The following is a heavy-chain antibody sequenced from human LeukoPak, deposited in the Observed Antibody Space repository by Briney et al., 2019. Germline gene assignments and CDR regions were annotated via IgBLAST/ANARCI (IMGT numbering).Heavy chain of an antibody. CDR2: ISGSGGST. CDR1: RFTLTSYT. D-gene: IGHD2-15*01. J-gene: IGHJ4*02. CDR3: AKEMGRSNVVAATKPCDY. Sequence: PGGSLRLSCAPSRFTLTSYTMRWVRQAPGKRLEWVSAISGSGGSTYYADSVKGRFTISRDNSKYTLYLQMNSLRAEGTAVYYCAKEMGRSNVVAATKPCDYWGQGTLVTVSS. V-gene: IGHV3-23*01.